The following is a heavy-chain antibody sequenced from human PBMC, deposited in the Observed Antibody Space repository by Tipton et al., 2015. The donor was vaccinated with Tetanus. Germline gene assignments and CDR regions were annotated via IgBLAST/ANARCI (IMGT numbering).Heavy chain of an antibody. Sequence: TLSLTCPVSGGSLRSGDHYWSWIRQPPGKGLEWLAYISSSGSTNSNYSLKSRITISRDTSKNQFSLKLASVTAADTAVYFCARVSRRNFYFDYWGPGAQVTVSS. CDR1: GGSLRSGDHY. V-gene: IGHV4-61*08. CDR3: ARVSRRNFYFDY. D-gene: IGHD2/OR15-2a*01. J-gene: IGHJ4*02. CDR2: ISSSGST.